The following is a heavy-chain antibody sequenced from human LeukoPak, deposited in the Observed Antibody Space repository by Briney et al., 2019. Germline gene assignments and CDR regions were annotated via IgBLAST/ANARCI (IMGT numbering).Heavy chain of an antibody. CDR3: ATDRAWGGFDN. CDR1: GFTFSSYW. Sequence: GGSLRLSCAASGFTFSSYWMSWFRQAPGKGLAWVSRIRTDGGSTYYEDSVKGRFTVSRDNAKNTLDLQMSSLRVEDTAVYYCATDRAWGGFDNWGQGTLVTVSS. CDR2: IRTDGGST. J-gene: IGHJ4*02. V-gene: IGHV3-74*01. D-gene: IGHD3-16*01.